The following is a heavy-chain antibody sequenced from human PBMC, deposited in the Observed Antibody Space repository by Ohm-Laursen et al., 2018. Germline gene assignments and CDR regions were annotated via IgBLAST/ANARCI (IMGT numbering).Heavy chain of an antibody. J-gene: IGHJ5*02. CDR2: INHSGST. V-gene: IGHV4-34*01. CDR3: ARGGYYDSSGYYGS. D-gene: IGHD3-22*01. Sequence: PGTLSLTWAVYGGSFSGYYWSWIRQPPGKGLEWIGEINHSGSTNYNPSLKSRVTISVDTSKNQFSLKLSSVTAADTAVYYCARGGYYDSSGYYGSWGQGTLVTVSS. CDR1: GGSFSGYY.